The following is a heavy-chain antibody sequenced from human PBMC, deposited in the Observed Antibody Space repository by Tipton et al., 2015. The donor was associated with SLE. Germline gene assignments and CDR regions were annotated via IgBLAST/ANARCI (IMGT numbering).Heavy chain of an antibody. CDR2: INPNRGGT. V-gene: IGHV1-2*02. Sequence: QLVQPGAEVKKPGASVKVSCKASGYTFTGYYMHWERQAPGQGLEWMGWINPNRGGTNYAQKFQGRVTMTRDTSISTAYMELSRLRSDDTAVYYCARSGRYCSSTSCPGWFDPWGQGSLVTVSS. CDR1: GYTFTGYY. D-gene: IGHD2-2*01. J-gene: IGHJ5*02. CDR3: ARSGRYCSSTSCPGWFDP.